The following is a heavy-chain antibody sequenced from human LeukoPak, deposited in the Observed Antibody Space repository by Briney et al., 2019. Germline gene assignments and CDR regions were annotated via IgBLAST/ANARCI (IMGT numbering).Heavy chain of an antibody. CDR3: ARIWLHTHYYYYGMDV. J-gene: IGHJ6*02. CDR1: GGSISGYY. V-gene: IGHV4-34*01. CDR2: INHSGST. D-gene: IGHD5-24*01. Sequence: SETLSLTCAVYGGSISGYYWSWIRQPPGKGLEWIGEINHSGSTNYNPSLKSRVTISVDTSKNQFSLKLSSVTAADTAVYYCARIWLHTHYYYYGMDVWGQGTTVTVSS.